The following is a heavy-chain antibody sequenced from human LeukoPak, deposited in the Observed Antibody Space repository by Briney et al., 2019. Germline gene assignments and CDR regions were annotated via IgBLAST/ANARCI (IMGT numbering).Heavy chain of an antibody. D-gene: IGHD5-12*01. Sequence: SETLSLTCTVSGGSISSYYWSWLRQPPGKGLEWIGYIYYSGSTNYNPSLKSRVTISVDTSKNQFSLKLSSVTAADTAVYYCARATLKAGNDAFDIWGQGTMVTVSS. CDR2: IYYSGST. J-gene: IGHJ3*02. CDR1: GGSISSYY. V-gene: IGHV4-59*01. CDR3: ARATLKAGNDAFDI.